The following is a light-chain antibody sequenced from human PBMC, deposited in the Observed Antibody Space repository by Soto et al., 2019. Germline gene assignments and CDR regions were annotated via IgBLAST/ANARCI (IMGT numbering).Light chain of an antibody. V-gene: IGLV1-40*01. Sequence: QSVLTQPPSVSGAPGRRVTISCTGSSSNIGAPYGVHWYQQLPGTAPKLLIHGNNNRPSGVPDRFSGSQSGTSASLAITGLQAEDEADYYCQSYDSSLTALVFGGGTKVTVL. CDR3: QSYDSSLTALV. CDR2: GNN. CDR1: SSNIGAPYG. J-gene: IGLJ2*01.